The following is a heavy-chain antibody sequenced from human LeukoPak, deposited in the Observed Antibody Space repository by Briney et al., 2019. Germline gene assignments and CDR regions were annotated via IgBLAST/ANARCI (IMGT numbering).Heavy chain of an antibody. V-gene: IGHV3-21*01. CDR1: GFTFSSYT. CDR3: ASLSRWSVDY. J-gene: IGHJ4*02. Sequence: GGSLRLSCAASGFTFSSYTMNWVRQAPGKGLEWVSSISSSSSYIYYADSVKGRSTISRDNAKNSLYLQMNSLRAEDTAVYYCASLSRWSVDYWGQGTLVTVSS. CDR2: ISSSSSYI. D-gene: IGHD6-13*01.